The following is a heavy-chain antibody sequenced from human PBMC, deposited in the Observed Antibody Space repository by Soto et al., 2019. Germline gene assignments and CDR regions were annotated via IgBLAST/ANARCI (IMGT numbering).Heavy chain of an antibody. D-gene: IGHD5-18*01. CDR3: ARGRGYSYGLDP. J-gene: IGHJ5*02. Sequence: PSVTLPVTCTVSGGSIGSSSYYWGWIRQPPGKGLEWIGSIYYSGTIYYSPSLKSRVTISLDTSKNQFSLSLSSVTAADTAVYYCARGRGYSYGLDPWGHGTLVTVSS. CDR2: IYYSGTI. CDR1: GGSIGSSSYY. V-gene: IGHV4-39*07.